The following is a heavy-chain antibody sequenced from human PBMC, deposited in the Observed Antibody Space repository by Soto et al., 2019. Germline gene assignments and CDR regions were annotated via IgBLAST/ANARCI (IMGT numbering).Heavy chain of an antibody. CDR2: IYHSGST. D-gene: IGHD3-16*01. CDR1: GGSISITKW. V-gene: IGHV4-4*02. J-gene: IGHJ4*02. CDR3: ASRNDYVDY. Sequence: QVQLQESGPGLVKPSGTLSLTCGVSGGSISITKWWSWVRQPPGKGLEWIGEIYHSGSTNYNPSLKSRVTLSVDKSKTRSSLNLSSVTAADTAVYYCASRNDYVDYWGQGTLVTVS.